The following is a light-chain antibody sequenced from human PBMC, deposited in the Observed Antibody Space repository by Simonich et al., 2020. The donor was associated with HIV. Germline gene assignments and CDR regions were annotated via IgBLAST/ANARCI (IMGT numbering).Light chain of an antibody. V-gene: IGLV10-54*01. CDR2: RNK. J-gene: IGLJ3*02. CDR1: SNKVGNQE. CDR3: SSYTSSSTCV. Sequence: QSGLTQPPSVSNGLRQTATLTCTGNSNKVGNQEAAWLQQHQGHPPKPLSYRNKNRPSGSCERLSASRSGNTASLTMTGRQPEDEAGYYCSSYTSSSTCVFGGGTKLTVL.